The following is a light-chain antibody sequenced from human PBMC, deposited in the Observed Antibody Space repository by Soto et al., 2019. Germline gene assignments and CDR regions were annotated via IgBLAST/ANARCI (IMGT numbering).Light chain of an antibody. Sequence: ETVMTQSPATLSVSPGEGATLSCRASQSVRDNLAWYQQKPGQAPRLLIYRASTRATGVPARFSGSGSGTEFTLTISSLQSEDVSVYFCQHYNFWPHTFGQGTRLEIK. J-gene: IGKJ5*01. V-gene: IGKV3-15*01. CDR2: RAS. CDR3: QHYNFWPHT. CDR1: QSVRDN.